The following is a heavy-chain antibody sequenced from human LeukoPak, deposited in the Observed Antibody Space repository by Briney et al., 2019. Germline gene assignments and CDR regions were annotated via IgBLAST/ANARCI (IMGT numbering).Heavy chain of an antibody. V-gene: IGHV4-61*02. Sequence: TLSLTCTVSGGSISSRSYYWRWIRQPAGKGLEWIGRIYTSGSTNYNPSLKSRVTISVDTSKNQFSLKLSSVTAADTAVYYCARADYSNYDAIDYWGQGTLVTVSS. D-gene: IGHD4-11*01. CDR2: IYTSGST. J-gene: IGHJ4*02. CDR1: GGSISSRSYY. CDR3: ARADYSNYDAIDY.